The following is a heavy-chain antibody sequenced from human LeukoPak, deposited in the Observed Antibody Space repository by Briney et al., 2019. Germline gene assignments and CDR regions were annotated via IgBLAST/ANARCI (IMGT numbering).Heavy chain of an antibody. CDR2: VFHRGTT. Sequence: SETLSLTCTVSGGSISSSSYYWGWIRQPPGRGLEWIGSVFHRGTTYSNPSLKTRVTMSVDTSKTQVSLELTSVTAADTALYFCAREARYGAIFDHWGQGILVTVYS. J-gene: IGHJ5*02. CDR1: GGSISSSSYY. V-gene: IGHV4-39*07. CDR3: AREARYGAIFDH. D-gene: IGHD3-9*01.